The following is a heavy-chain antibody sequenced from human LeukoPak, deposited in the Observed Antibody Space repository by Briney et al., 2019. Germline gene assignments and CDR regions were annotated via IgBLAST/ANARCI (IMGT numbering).Heavy chain of an antibody. CDR2: IGSGGT. D-gene: IGHD6-13*01. J-gene: IGHJ4*02. V-gene: IGHV3-23*01. Sequence: GGSLRLSCAASGFTFSNYAMTWVRQAPGMGLEWVSTIGSGGTFYAGSVKGRFTISRDNSKNTLYLQMNSLRAEDTAVYYCGWGSSWYQGYFNYWGQGMLVTVSS. CDR1: GFTFSNYA. CDR3: GWGSSWYQGYFNY.